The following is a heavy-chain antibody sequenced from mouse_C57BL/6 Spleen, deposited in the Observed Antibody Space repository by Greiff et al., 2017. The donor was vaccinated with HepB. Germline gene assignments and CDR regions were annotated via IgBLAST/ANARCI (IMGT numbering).Heavy chain of an antibody. CDR1: GYSITSGYY. J-gene: IGHJ2*01. V-gene: IGHV3-6*01. CDR3: ARDRDYYGSSPFDY. CDR2: ISYDGSN. Sequence: EVQRVESGPGLVKPSQSLSLTCSVTGYSITSGYYWNWIRQFPGNKLEWMGYISYDGSNNYNPSLKNRISITRDTSKNQFFLKLNSVTTEDTATYYCARDRDYYGSSPFDYWGQGTTLTVSS. D-gene: IGHD1-1*01.